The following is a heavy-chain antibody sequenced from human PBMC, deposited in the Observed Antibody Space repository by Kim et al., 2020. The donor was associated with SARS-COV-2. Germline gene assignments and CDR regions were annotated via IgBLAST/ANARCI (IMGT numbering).Heavy chain of an antibody. CDR1: GGSFSGYY. D-gene: IGHD5-18*01. CDR3: ARVRGWRARYGYNY. CDR2: INHSGST. Sequence: SETLSLTCAVYGGSFSGYYWSWIRQPPGKGLEWIGEINHSGSTNYNPSLKSRVTISVDTSKNQFSLKLSSVTAADTAVYYCARVRGWRARYGYNYWGQGTLVTVSS. J-gene: IGHJ4*02. V-gene: IGHV4-34*01.